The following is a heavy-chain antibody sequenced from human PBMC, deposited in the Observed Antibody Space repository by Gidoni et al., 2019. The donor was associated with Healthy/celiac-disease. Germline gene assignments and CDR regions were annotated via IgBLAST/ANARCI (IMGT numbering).Heavy chain of an antibody. J-gene: IGHJ6*02. CDR1: GFTFSSYD. D-gene: IGHD3-16*01. V-gene: IGHV3-23*01. CDR2: SSGSGGST. Sequence: EVQLLESGGGLVQPGGSLRLSCAASGFTFSSYDVSWVRQAPGKGLEWVSASSGSGGSTYYADSVKGRFTISRDNSKNTLYLQMNSLRAEDTAVYYCAIPLGGYYGMDVWGQGTTVTVSS. CDR3: AIPLGGYYGMDV.